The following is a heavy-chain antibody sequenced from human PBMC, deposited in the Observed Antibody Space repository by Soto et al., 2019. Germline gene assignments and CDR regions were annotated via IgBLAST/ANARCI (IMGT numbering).Heavy chain of an antibody. CDR3: ARDGGYFDYYFDY. V-gene: IGHV3-66*01. CDR1: GFSVSDNY. J-gene: IGHJ4*02. D-gene: IGHD3-9*01. Sequence: LRLSCAAPGFSVSDNYMSWVRQAPGKGLEWVSVIYNDGTTYYTDSVKGRFTISRDNSKNTLYLQMNTLRVEDTAVYYCARDGGYFDYYFDYWGPGTLVTVSS. CDR2: IYNDGTT.